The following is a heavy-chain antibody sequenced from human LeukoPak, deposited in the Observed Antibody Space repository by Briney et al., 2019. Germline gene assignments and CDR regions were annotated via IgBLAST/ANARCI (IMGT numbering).Heavy chain of an antibody. CDR3: ARDRGGLWFGELPFDY. Sequence: GGSLRLSCAASGFTFSSYSMNWVRQAPGKGLEWVSSISSSSYIYYADSVKGRFTISRDNAKNSLYLQMNSLRAEDTAVYYCARDRGGLWFGELPFDYWGQGTLVTVSS. CDR2: ISSSSYI. J-gene: IGHJ4*02. D-gene: IGHD3-10*01. V-gene: IGHV3-21*01. CDR1: GFTFSSYS.